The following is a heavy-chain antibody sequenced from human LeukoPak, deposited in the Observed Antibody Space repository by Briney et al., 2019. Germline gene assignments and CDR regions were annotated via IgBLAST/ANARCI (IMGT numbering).Heavy chain of an antibody. D-gene: IGHD3-3*01. CDR3: ARRNYDFWSATYYFDY. CDR2: ISSSGSTI. J-gene: IGHJ4*02. CDR1: GFTFSDYY. Sequence: PGGSLRLSCAASGFTFSDYYVSWIRQAPGKGLEWVSYISSSGSTIYYADSVKGRFTISRDNAKNSLYLQMNSPRAEDTAVYYCARRNYDFWSATYYFDYWGQGTLVTVSS. V-gene: IGHV3-11*04.